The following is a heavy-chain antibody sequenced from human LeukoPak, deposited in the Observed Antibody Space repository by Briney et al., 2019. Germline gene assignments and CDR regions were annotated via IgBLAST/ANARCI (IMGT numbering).Heavy chain of an antibody. CDR3: AREAAIAAAVSDY. J-gene: IGHJ4*02. V-gene: IGHV1-2*02. CDR1: GYTFTGYY. Sequence: ASVKVSCKASGYTFTGYYMHWVRQAPGQGLEWMGWINPNSGGTNYAQKFQGRVTMTRDTSISTAYMELSRLRSDDTAVYYCAREAAIAAAVSDYWGQGTLDTVSS. D-gene: IGHD6-13*01. CDR2: INPNSGGT.